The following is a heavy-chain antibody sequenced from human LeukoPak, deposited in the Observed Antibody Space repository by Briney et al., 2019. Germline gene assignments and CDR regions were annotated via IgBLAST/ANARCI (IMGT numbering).Heavy chain of an antibody. J-gene: IGHJ4*02. V-gene: IGHV1-69*13. Sequence: SVKVSCKASGGTFSSYAISWVRQAPGQGLEWMGGIIPIFGTANYAQKFQGRVTITADESTSTAYMELSSLRSEDTAVYYCARGLEYCGSGSYQFDYWGQGTLVTVSS. CDR2: IIPIFGTA. D-gene: IGHD3-10*01. CDR1: GGTFSSYA. CDR3: ARGLEYCGSGSYQFDY.